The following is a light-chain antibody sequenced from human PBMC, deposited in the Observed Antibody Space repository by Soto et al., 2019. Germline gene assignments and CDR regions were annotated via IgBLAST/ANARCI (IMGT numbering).Light chain of an antibody. Sequence: DIQMTQSPSSLSASIGDRVTITCRASQTISNYLNWYQQKPGKAPNLLIYGTSSLQSGVSSRFSGSGSVTDLTITISSLEPADYATYYCQPSPSFPFTFGPATKVAVK. CDR1: QTISNY. V-gene: IGKV1-39*01. CDR2: GTS. J-gene: IGKJ3*01. CDR3: QPSPSFPFT.